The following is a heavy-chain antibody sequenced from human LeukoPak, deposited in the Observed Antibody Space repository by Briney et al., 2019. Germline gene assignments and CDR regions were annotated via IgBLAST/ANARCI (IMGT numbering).Heavy chain of an antibody. J-gene: IGHJ4*02. CDR2: INPKTGVT. D-gene: IGHD3-10*01. CDR1: GYRFNDYY. Sequence: ASVKVSCKASGYRFNDYYMFWIRQAPGQGIEWVGWINPKTGVTSYAQKIQGRVTVTTDTSISTLYMELNSLISDDTAVYYCARDHVSGKDDRNFDYWGQGTLVTVSS. V-gene: IGHV1-2*02. CDR3: ARDHVSGKDDRNFDY.